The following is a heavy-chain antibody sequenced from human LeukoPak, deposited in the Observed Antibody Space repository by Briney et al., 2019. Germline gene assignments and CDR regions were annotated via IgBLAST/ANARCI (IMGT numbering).Heavy chain of an antibody. CDR2: ISGSGGST. CDR1: GFIFSSYS. CDR3: AASVVVAARFDY. D-gene: IGHD2-15*01. Sequence: GGSLRLSCAASGFIFSSYSMTWVRQAPGKGLEWVSAISGSGGSTYYADSVKGRFTISRDNSKNTLYLQMNSLRAEDTAVYYCAASVVVAARFDYWGQGTLVTVSS. V-gene: IGHV3-23*01. J-gene: IGHJ4*02.